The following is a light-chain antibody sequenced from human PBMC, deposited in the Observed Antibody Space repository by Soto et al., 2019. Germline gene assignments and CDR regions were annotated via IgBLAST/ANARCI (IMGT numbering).Light chain of an antibody. Sequence: EIVITQSPPTWPVSPGERATLSCRASQTISRNLAWYQQRPGQAPRLLMFGASTRAPGIPAMFSGSGSGTEFTLTISSLKSEGFAVYFCHQYENWTKTFGQGTKVDIK. V-gene: IGKV3-15*01. J-gene: IGKJ1*01. CDR2: GAS. CDR3: HQYENWTKT. CDR1: QTISRN.